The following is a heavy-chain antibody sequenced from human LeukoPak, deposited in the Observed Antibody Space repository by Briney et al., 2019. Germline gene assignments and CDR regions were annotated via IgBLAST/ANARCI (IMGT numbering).Heavy chain of an antibody. CDR2: INPNSGGT. CDR1: GYTFTGYY. J-gene: IGHJ3*02. D-gene: IGHD1-26*01. CDR3: ARANHYSGSSGGAFDI. V-gene: IGHV1-2*04. Sequence: ASVKVSCKASGYTFTGYYIHWVRQAPGQGLEWMGWINPNSGGTNYAQKFQGWVTMTRDTSISTAYMELSRLRSDDTAVYYCARANHYSGSSGGAFDIWGQGTMVTVSS.